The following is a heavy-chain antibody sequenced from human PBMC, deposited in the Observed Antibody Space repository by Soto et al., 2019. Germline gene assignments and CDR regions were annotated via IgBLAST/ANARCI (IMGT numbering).Heavy chain of an antibody. CDR1: GFTFSSYA. J-gene: IGHJ4*02. CDR3: ARVFERYYFDY. CDR2: ISYDGSNK. V-gene: IGHV3-30-3*01. Sequence: GESLKISCAASGFTFSSYAMHWVRQAPGKGLEWVAVISYDGSNKYYADSVKGRFTISRDNSKNTLYLQMNSLRAEDTAVYYCARVFERYYFDYWGQGTLVTVSS. D-gene: IGHD1-1*01.